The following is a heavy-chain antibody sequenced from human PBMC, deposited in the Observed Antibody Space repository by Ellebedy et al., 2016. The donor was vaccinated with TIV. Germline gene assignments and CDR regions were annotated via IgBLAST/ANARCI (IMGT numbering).Heavy chain of an antibody. CDR3: ARVGVSDGDGDY. V-gene: IGHV3-7*03. CDR1: GFPFSNYW. CDR2: IKEDGSKK. D-gene: IGHD3-10*01. Sequence: GESLKISCAASGFPFSNYWMTSVRQAPGKGLEWVANIKEDGSKKSCVDSVKGRFTISRDNAKNSLYLQMNSLRAEDTAVYYCARVGVSDGDGDYWGQGTLVTVSS. J-gene: IGHJ4*02.